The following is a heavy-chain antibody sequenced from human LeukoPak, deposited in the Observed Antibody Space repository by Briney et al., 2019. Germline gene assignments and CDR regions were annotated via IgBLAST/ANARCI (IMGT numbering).Heavy chain of an antibody. Sequence: SVKVSCKASGGTFSSYTISWVRQAPGQGLEWMGRIIPILGIANYAQKFQGRVTITADKSTSTAYMELSSLRSEDTAVYYCALRHNWNDVLLDYWGQGTLVTVSS. CDR2: IIPILGIA. D-gene: IGHD1-20*01. CDR3: ALRHNWNDVLLDY. J-gene: IGHJ4*02. CDR1: GGTFSSYT. V-gene: IGHV1-69*02.